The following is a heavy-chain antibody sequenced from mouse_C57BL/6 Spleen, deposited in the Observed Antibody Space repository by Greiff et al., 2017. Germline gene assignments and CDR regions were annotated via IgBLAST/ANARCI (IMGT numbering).Heavy chain of an antibody. D-gene: IGHD1-1*01. Sequence: LVESGAELARPGASVKLSCKASGYTFTSYGISWVKQRTGQGLEWIGEIYPRSGNTYYNEKFKGKATLTADKSSSTAYMELRSLTSEDSAVYFCARDYYGSSSPFAYWGQGTLVTVSA. J-gene: IGHJ3*01. CDR2: IYPRSGNT. V-gene: IGHV1-81*01. CDR3: ARDYYGSSSPFAY. CDR1: GYTFTSYG.